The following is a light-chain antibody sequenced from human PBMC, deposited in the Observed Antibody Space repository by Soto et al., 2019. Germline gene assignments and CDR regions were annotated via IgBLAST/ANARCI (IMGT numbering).Light chain of an antibody. CDR3: QHYNNWPRT. J-gene: IGKJ1*01. V-gene: IGKV3-15*01. CDR1: QSVSSN. CDR2: GAS. Sequence: EIVMTQSPATLSVSPGERATLSCRASQSVSSNLAWYQQKPGQAPRLLIYGASTRATGIPARFSGSGSGTDFPLTISSLQSEDFAVYYCQHYNNWPRTFGQGTKVEIK.